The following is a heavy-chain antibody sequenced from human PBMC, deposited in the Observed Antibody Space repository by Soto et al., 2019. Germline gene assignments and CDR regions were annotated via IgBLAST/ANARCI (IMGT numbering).Heavy chain of an antibody. V-gene: IGHV1-2*04. CDR1: GYTFTGYY. D-gene: IGHD3-10*01. J-gene: IGHJ5*02. CDR2: INPNSGAT. CDR3: ARGSDTNWIGGFDP. Sequence: ASVKVSCKASGYTFTGYYLHWVRQAPGQGLEWMGWINPNSGATKYAQKFEGWVTMTRDTTISTAYMELRRLKSDDTAVYYCARGSDTNWIGGFDPCGQGTLVTVSS.